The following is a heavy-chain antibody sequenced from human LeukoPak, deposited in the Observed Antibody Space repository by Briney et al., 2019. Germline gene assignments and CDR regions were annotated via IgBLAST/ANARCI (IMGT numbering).Heavy chain of an antibody. D-gene: IGHD6-19*01. CDR3: ARVLAVADYYYGMDV. V-gene: IGHV3-48*03. CDR1: GFTFSSYE. J-gene: IGHJ6*02. Sequence: GGSLRPSCAASGFTFSSYEMNWVRQAPGKGLEWVSYISSSGSTIYYADSVKGRSTISRDNAKNSLYLQMNSLRAEDTAGYYCARVLAVADYYYGMDVWGQGTTVTVSS. CDR2: ISSSGSTI.